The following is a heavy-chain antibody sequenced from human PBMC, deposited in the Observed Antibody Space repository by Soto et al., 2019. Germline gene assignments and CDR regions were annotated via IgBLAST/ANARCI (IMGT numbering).Heavy chain of an antibody. J-gene: IGHJ4*02. CDR1: GGSINSFY. D-gene: IGHD3-10*01. CDR2: IYYTGST. Sequence: DTLSLTCTVSGGSINSFYWSWIRQSPGKGLEWIGYIYYTGSTVYNPSLKRRTTISLDTSKNQFSLNLTSVTAADTAVYYCARVRYGSASCLHAFDYCGQGSLVAVSS. CDR3: ARVRYGSASCLHAFDY. V-gene: IGHV4-59*07.